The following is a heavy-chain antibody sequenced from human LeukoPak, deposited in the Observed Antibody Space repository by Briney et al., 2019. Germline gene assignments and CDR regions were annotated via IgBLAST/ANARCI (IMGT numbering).Heavy chain of an antibody. CDR3: ARDLPRLGPHFDY. CDR1: GFTVSSYW. Sequence: GGSLRLSCAASGFTVSSYWMSWVRQTPGTGLEWVANVDQDGIGRIYVDSVKGRFTSSRDNAKNLVFLQMNSLRAEDTGVYYCARDLPRLGPHFDYWGQGTLVTVSS. V-gene: IGHV3-7*01. D-gene: IGHD7-27*01. J-gene: IGHJ4*02. CDR2: VDQDGIGR.